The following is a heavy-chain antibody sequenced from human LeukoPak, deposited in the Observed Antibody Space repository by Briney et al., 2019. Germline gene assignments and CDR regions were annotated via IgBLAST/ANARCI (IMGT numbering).Heavy chain of an antibody. CDR3: ARGHLNSTSCYIDY. D-gene: IGHD2-2*01. CDR2: INHSGST. V-gene: IGHV4-34*01. J-gene: IGHJ4*02. CDR1: GGSFSGYY. Sequence: SETLSLTCAVYGGSFSGYYWSWIRQPPGKGLEWIGEINHSGSTNYNPSLKSRVTISVDTSKNQFSLKLSSVTAADTAVYYCARGHLNSTSCYIDYWGQGTLVTVSS.